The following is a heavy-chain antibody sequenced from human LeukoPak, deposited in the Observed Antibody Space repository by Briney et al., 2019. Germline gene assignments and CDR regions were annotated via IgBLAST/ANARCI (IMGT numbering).Heavy chain of an antibody. J-gene: IGHJ3*02. V-gene: IGHV3-23*01. D-gene: IGHD5-12*01. CDR1: GFTFSSYA. Sequence: GGSLRLSCAASGFTFSSYAMSWVRQAPGKGLEWVSAISGSGGSTYYADSVKGRFTISRDNSKNTLYLQMSSLRAEDTAMYYCTKAGSGYDFGAFDIWGQGTVVTVSS. CDR3: TKAGSGYDFGAFDI. CDR2: ISGSGGST.